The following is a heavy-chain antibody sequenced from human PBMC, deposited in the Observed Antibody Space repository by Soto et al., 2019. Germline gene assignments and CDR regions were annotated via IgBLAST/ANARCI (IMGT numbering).Heavy chain of an antibody. CDR1: GGTFSSYA. Sequence: ASVKVSCKASGGTFSSYAISWVRQAPGQGLEWMGIINPSGGSTSYAQKFQGRVTMTRDTSTSTVYMELSSLRSEDTAVYYCARLDTSLEDSQIPYYYGMDVWGQGTTVTVSS. J-gene: IGHJ6*02. V-gene: IGHV1-46*01. CDR3: ARLDTSLEDSQIPYYYGMDV. CDR2: INPSGGST. D-gene: IGHD2-15*01.